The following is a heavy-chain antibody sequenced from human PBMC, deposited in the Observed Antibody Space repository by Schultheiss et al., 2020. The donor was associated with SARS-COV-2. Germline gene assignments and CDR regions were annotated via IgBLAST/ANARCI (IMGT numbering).Heavy chain of an antibody. D-gene: IGHD1-26*01. Sequence: SQTLSLTCTVSGGSISSSSYYWGWIRQPPGKGLEWIGYIYYSGSTNYNPSLKSRVTISVDTSKNQFSLKLSSVTAADTAVYYCARVGVANLGAFDYWGQGTLVTVSS. CDR2: IYYSGST. CDR1: GGSISSSSYY. CDR3: ARVGVANLGAFDY. V-gene: IGHV4-61*05. J-gene: IGHJ4*02.